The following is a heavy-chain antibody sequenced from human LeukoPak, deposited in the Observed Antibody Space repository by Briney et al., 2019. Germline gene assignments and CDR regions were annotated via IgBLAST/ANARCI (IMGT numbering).Heavy chain of an antibody. CDR2: ISYDGSNK. D-gene: IGHD3-16*02. CDR3: AKDSYDYVWGSYRRLDY. CDR1: GFTFSSYG. Sequence: GGSLRLSCAASGFTFSSYGMHWVRQAPGKGLEWVAVISYDGSNKYYADSVKGRFTISRDNPKNTLYLQMNSLRAEDTAVYYCAKDSYDYVWGSYRRLDYWGQGTLVTVSS. V-gene: IGHV3-30*18. J-gene: IGHJ4*02.